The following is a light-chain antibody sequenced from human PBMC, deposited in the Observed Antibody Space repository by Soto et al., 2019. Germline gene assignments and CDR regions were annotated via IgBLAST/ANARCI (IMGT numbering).Light chain of an antibody. CDR3: TSYTTSNTWV. CDR1: SSDVGTYNY. CDR2: EVS. V-gene: IGLV2-14*01. Sequence: QSALTQPASVSGSPGQSITVSCTGTSSDVGTYNYVSWYQQHPGKAPKLTLYEVSYRPSGVSNRFSGSKSGNTASLTISGLQAEDEADYYCTSYTTSNTWVFGGGTKVTVL. J-gene: IGLJ3*02.